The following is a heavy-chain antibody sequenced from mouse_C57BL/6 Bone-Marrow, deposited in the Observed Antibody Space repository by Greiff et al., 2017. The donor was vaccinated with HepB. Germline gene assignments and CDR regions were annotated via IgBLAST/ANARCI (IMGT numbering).Heavy chain of an antibody. CDR3: ARHRWYFDV. CDR1: GFTFSDYY. CDR2: ISNGGGST. J-gene: IGHJ1*03. Sequence: DVMLVESGGGLVQPGGSLKLSCAASGFTFSDYYMYWVRQTPEKRLEWVAYISNGGGSTYYPDTVKGRFTISRDNAKNTLYLQMSRLKSEDTAMYYCARHRWYFDVWGTGTTVTVSS. V-gene: IGHV5-12*01.